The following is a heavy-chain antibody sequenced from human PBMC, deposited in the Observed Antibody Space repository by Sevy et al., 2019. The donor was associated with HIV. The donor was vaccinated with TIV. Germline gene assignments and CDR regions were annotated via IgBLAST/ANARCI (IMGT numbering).Heavy chain of an antibody. Sequence: SETLSLTCSVSGGPISSHYWSWIRQPAGEGLEWIGRIDTSGGTNYNPSLKTRVTMSIDTSKNQFSLRLRSVTAADTAVYYCARYNFWSGHYDYFDYWGPGALVTVSS. CDR1: GGPISSHY. J-gene: IGHJ4*02. V-gene: IGHV4-4*07. CDR2: IDTSGGT. D-gene: IGHD3-3*01. CDR3: ARYNFWSGHYDYFDY.